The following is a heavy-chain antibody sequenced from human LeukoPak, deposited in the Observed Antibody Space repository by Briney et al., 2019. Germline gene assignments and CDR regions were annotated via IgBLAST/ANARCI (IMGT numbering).Heavy chain of an antibody. Sequence: GGSLRLSCAASGFTFSRYAMHWVRQAPGKGLEHVSTISYNGDGTDYANSVKGRFTISRDNSKNTLSLQVGSLKPEDMAVYYCARGHFWSGYSYQDYYYYMDVWGKGTTVTVSS. CDR1: GFTFSRYA. J-gene: IGHJ6*03. CDR2: ISYNGDGT. CDR3: ARGHFWSGYSYQDYYYYMDV. D-gene: IGHD3-3*02. V-gene: IGHV3-64*01.